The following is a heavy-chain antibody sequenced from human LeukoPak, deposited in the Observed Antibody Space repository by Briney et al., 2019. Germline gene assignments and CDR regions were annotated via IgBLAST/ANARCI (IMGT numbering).Heavy chain of an antibody. CDR3: AKSSGPGGYYYYGMDV. CDR2: IKQDGSEK. V-gene: IGHV3-7*03. J-gene: IGHJ6*02. Sequence: GGSLRLSCAASGFTFSNYWMTWVRQAPGSGLEWVANIKQDGSEKYYVDSVKGRFTISRDNAKSSLYLQMNSLRAEDTAVYYCAKSSGPGGYYYYGMDVWGQGTTVTVSS. D-gene: IGHD3-10*01. CDR1: GFTFSNYW.